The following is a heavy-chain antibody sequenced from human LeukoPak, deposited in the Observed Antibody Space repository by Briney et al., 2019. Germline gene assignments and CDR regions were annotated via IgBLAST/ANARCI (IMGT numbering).Heavy chain of an antibody. CDR1: GYTFTSYD. CDR2: MNPNSGNT. V-gene: IGHV1-8*03. CDR3: ARARGASSIAAAGTLTF. J-gene: IGHJ3*01. D-gene: IGHD6-13*01. Sequence: ASVKVSCKASGYTFTSYDLNWVRQATGQGLEWMGWMNPNSGNTGYAQKFQGRVTITRNTSISTAYMELSSLRSEDTAVYYCARARGASSIAAAGTLTFWGQGTMVTVSS.